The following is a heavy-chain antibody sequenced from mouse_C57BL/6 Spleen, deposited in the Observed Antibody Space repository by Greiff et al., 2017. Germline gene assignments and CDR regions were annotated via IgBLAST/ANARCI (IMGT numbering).Heavy chain of an antibody. CDR3: ARCYDGEDYFDY. Sequence: EVKLVESGGGLVQPGGSLSLSCAASGFTFTDYYMSWVRQPPGKALEWLGFIRNKANGYTTEYSASVKGRFTISRDNSQSILYLQMNALRAEDSATYYCARCYDGEDYFDYWGQGTTLTVSS. J-gene: IGHJ2*01. D-gene: IGHD2-12*01. V-gene: IGHV7-3*01. CDR1: GFTFTDYY. CDR2: IRNKANGYTT.